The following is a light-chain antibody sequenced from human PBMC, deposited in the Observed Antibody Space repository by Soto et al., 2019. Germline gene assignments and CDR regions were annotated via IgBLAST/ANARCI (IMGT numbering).Light chain of an antibody. Sequence: QSVLTQPASVSGSPGQSITISCTGTSSDVGGYNYVSWYQLHPGKAPKLMIYDVSDRPSGVSNRFSGSKSGNTASLTISGLQAEDEADYYCSSYTSSGSLYVFGAGTQLTVL. CDR2: DVS. CDR3: SSYTSSGSLYV. V-gene: IGLV2-14*01. CDR1: SSDVGGYNY. J-gene: IGLJ1*01.